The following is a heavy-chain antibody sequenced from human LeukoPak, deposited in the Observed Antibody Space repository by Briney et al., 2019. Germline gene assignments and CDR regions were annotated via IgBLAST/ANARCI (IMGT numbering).Heavy chain of an antibody. D-gene: IGHD6-19*01. CDR2: ISSSGSTI. J-gene: IGHJ4*02. Sequence: PGGSLRLSCAASGFTFNDYYMSWIRQAPGKGLEWVSYISSSGSTIYYADSVKGRFTISRDNAKNSLYLQMNSLRAEDTAVYYCARDTEHHTAAVAGTGGDYWGQGTLVAVSS. CDR1: GFTFNDYY. CDR3: ARDTEHHTAAVAGTGGDY. V-gene: IGHV3-11*01.